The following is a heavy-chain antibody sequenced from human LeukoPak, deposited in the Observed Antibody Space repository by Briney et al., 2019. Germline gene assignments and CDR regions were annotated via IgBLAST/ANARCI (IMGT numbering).Heavy chain of an antibody. Sequence: PSETLSLTCTVSGGSISSGSYYWSWIRQPAGKGLEWIGRIYTSGSTNYNPSLKSRVTISVDTSKNQFSLKLSSVTAADTAVYYCARDRYSSSWSHDAFDIWGQGTMVTVSS. CDR3: ARDRYSSSWSHDAFDI. V-gene: IGHV4-61*02. CDR2: IYTSGST. J-gene: IGHJ3*02. D-gene: IGHD6-13*01. CDR1: GGSISSGSYY.